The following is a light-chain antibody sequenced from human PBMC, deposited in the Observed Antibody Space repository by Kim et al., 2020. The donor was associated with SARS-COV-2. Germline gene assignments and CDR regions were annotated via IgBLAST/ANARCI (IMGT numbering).Light chain of an antibody. J-gene: IGKJ1*01. V-gene: IGKV3-11*01. CDR2: DAS. CDR1: ESVSSY. CDR3: QQRRNWPPA. Sequence: LSPGERATRACRASESVSSYLAWYQQKPGQAPRLLIYDASNRATGIPARFSGSGSGTDFTLTISSLEPEDFAVYYCQQRRNWPPAFGQGTKVDIK.